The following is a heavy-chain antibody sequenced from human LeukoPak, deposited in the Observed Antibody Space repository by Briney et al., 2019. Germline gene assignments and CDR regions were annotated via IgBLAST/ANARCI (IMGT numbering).Heavy chain of an antibody. Sequence: GRSLRLSCAASGFTFSSYGMHWVRQAPGKGLEWVAVISYDGSNKYHADSVKGRFTISRDNSKNTLYLQMNSLRAEDTAVYYCAKEIIPYSSSFMEDWGQGTLVTVSS. CDR1: GFTFSSYG. CDR3: AKEIIPYSSSFMED. D-gene: IGHD6-6*01. CDR2: ISYDGSNK. V-gene: IGHV3-30*18. J-gene: IGHJ4*02.